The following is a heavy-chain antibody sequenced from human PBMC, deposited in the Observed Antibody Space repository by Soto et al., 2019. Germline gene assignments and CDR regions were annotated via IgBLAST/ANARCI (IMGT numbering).Heavy chain of an antibody. CDR2: IYYSGST. Sequence: SETLSLTCTVSGGSVSSGSYYWSWIRQPPGKGLEWIGYIYYSGSTNYNPSLKSRVTISVDTSKNQFSLKLSSVTAADTAVYYCARADNYYDSSGYECLDYWGQGTLVTVSS. CDR3: ARADNYYDSSGYECLDY. D-gene: IGHD3-22*01. V-gene: IGHV4-61*01. J-gene: IGHJ4*02. CDR1: GGSVSSGSYY.